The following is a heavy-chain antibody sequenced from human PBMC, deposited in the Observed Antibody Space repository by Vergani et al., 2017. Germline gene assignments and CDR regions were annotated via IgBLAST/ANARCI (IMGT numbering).Heavy chain of an antibody. CDR3: AGVSGSDFWSGRYDY. V-gene: IGHV1-2*02. D-gene: IGHD3-3*01. CDR1: GYTFTGYY. J-gene: IGHJ4*02. Sequence: QVQLVQSGAEVKKPGASVKVSCKASGYTFTGYYMHWVRQAPGQGLEWMGWINPNSGGTNYAQKFQVRVTMTRDTSISTAYMKLIRLRSDDTAVYYCAGVSGSDFWSGRYDYWGQGTLVTVSS. CDR2: INPNSGGT.